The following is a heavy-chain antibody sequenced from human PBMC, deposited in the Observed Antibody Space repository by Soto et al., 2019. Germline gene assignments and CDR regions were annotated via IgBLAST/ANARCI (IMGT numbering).Heavy chain of an antibody. V-gene: IGHV3-48*01. CDR1: GFSFSSYS. Sequence: EVQLVESGGGLVQTGGSLRLSCAASGFSFSSYSLNWVRQAPGKGLEWVSYISVGSSTTYYADSVKGRFTISRDNVKNSLYLQMNSLRAEDTAVYYCARDSGLHYDRFDCWGQGTLVTVSS. CDR2: ISVGSSTT. D-gene: IGHD3-22*01. J-gene: IGHJ4*02. CDR3: ARDSGLHYDRFDC.